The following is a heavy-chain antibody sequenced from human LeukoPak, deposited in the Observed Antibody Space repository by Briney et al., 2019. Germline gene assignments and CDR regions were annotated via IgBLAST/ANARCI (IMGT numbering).Heavy chain of an antibody. V-gene: IGHV7-4-1*02. D-gene: IGHD1/OR15-1a*01. CDR2: INTNTGNP. J-gene: IGHJ5*02. CDR1: GYTFTSYA. Sequence: ASVKVSCKASGYTFTSYAMNWVRQAPGQGLEWMGWINTNTGNPAYAQGFTGRFVFSLDTSVSTAYLQISSLKAEDTAVYYCARARRLGTALNTNWFDPWGQGTLVTVSS. CDR3: ARARRLGTALNTNWFDP.